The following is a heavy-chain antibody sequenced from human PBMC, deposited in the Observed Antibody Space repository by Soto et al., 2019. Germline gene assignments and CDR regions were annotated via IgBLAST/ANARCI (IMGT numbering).Heavy chain of an antibody. Sequence: QVQLVESGGGVVQPGRSLRLSCAASGFTFSSYAMHWVRQAPGKGLEWVAVISYDGSNKYYADTVKGRFTISRDNSKSTLYLQMNSLRAEDKAVYYCPKDQGTGVVTGYYYGMDVWGQGTTVTVS. CDR1: GFTFSSYA. V-gene: IGHV3-30*18. J-gene: IGHJ6*02. D-gene: IGHD5-18*01. CDR2: ISYDGSNK. CDR3: PKDQGTGVVTGYYYGMDV.